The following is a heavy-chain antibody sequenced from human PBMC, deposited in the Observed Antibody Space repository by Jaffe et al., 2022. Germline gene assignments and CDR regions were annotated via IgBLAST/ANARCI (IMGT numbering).Heavy chain of an antibody. CDR3: ARVIVGIRGYFDY. J-gene: IGHJ4*02. V-gene: IGHV3-64*01. D-gene: IGHD1-26*01. CDR2: ITSDGGST. Sequence: EVQLVESGGGLVQPGGSLRLSCAASGFTFSSYVMYWVRQAPGKGLEYVSAITSDGGSTYYANSEKGRFTISRDNSKNTVYLQMGSLRAEDMAVYYCARVIVGIRGYFDYWGQGTLVTVSS. CDR1: GFTFSSYV.